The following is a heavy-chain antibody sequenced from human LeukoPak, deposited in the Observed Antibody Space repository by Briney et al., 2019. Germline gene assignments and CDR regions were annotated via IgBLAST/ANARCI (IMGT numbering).Heavy chain of an antibody. D-gene: IGHD3-10*01. CDR3: ARNSGSGNYIGGFDY. CDR1: GFTFSSYD. V-gene: IGHV3-13*01. CDR2: IGTAGDT. Sequence: GGSLRLSCAATGFTFSSYDMHWVRQAPGKGLEWVSAIGTAGDTYYPGSVRGRFTISRENAKNSLYLQMNSLRAGDTAVYYCARNSGSGNYIGGFDYWGQGTLVTVSS. J-gene: IGHJ4*02.